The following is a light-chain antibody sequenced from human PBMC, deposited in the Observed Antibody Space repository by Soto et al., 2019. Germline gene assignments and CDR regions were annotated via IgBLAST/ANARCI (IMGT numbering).Light chain of an antibody. J-gene: IGLJ2*01. V-gene: IGLV4-69*01. CDR3: QTWGTGIHVL. CDR2: VNSDGSH. CDR1: SGHSSYA. Sequence: QSVLTQSPSASASLGASVNLTCTLSSGHSSYAIAWHQQQPEKGPRYLLNVNSDGSHSKGDGIPDRFSGSSSGAERYLTISSLQSEDEADYYCQTWGTGIHVLFGGGTKVTVL.